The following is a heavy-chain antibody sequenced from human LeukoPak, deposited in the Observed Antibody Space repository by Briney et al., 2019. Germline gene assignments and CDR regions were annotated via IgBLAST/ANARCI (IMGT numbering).Heavy chain of an antibody. V-gene: IGHV3-74*01. CDR2: INSDGSST. Sequence: PGGSLRLSCAASGFTFSTYWMHWVRQAPGKGLVWVSRINSDGSSTNYADSVKGRFTISRDNAESTLYLQMNSLRAEDTAVYYCATQPGSDYWGQGTLVTVSS. D-gene: IGHD3-10*01. CDR3: ATQPGSDY. CDR1: GFTFSTYW. J-gene: IGHJ4*02.